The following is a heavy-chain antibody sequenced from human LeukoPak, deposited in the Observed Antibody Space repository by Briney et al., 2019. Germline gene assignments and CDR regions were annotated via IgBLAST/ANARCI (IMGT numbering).Heavy chain of an antibody. D-gene: IGHD3-10*01. CDR3: ARESGSRNAFDI. CDR2: INPNSGGT. J-gene: IGHJ3*02. Sequence: ASVKVSCKASGYTFTGYYMHWVRRAPGQGLEWMGWINPNSGGTNYAQKFQGRVTMTRDTSISTAYMELSRLRSDDTAVYYCARESGSRNAFDIWGQGTMVTVSS. V-gene: IGHV1-2*02. CDR1: GYTFTGYY.